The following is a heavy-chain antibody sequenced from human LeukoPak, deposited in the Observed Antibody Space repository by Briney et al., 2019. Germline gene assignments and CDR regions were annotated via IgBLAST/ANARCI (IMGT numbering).Heavy chain of an antibody. V-gene: IGHV3-7*01. CDR1: GFTFSSYW. CDR3: ARSGVVPAAIGAFDI. D-gene: IGHD2-2*01. Sequence: GGFLRLSCAASGFTFSSYWMSWVRQAPGKGLEWVANIKQDGSEKYYVDSVKGRFTISRDSAKNSLYLQMNSLRAEDTAVYYCARSGVVPAAIGAFDIWGQGTMVTVSS. CDR2: IKQDGSEK. J-gene: IGHJ3*02.